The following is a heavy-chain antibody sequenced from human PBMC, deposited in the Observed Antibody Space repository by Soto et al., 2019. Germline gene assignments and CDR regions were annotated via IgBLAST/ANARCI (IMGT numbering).Heavy chain of an antibody. V-gene: IGHV1-69*08. Sequence: QVQLVQSGAEVKKPGSSVKVSCKASGGTFSSYTISWVRQAPGQGLEWMGRIIPILGIANYAQKFQGRVTITADKSTSTAYMELSRLRSEDTAVYYCARDCIGCDYDILTGSAVWDQNDYWGQGTLVTVSS. J-gene: IGHJ4*02. CDR3: ARDCIGCDYDILTGSAVWDQNDY. CDR1: GGTFSSYT. CDR2: IIPILGIA. D-gene: IGHD3-9*01.